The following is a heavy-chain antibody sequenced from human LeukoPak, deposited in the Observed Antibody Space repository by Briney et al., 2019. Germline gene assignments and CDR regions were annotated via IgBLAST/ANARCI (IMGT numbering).Heavy chain of an antibody. CDR1: GFTFSRYA. J-gene: IGHJ4*02. CDR2: ISSNGGST. CDR3: VKDGSGSYYTYYFDY. V-gene: IGHV3-64D*06. D-gene: IGHD3-10*01. Sequence: PGRSMRPSCPASGFTFSRYAMHWVRQAPGKGMEYVSAISSNGGSTYYADPVKGGITISRDNSKNTLYLQMSSLRAEDTAVYYCVKDGSGSYYTYYFDYWGQGTLVTVSS.